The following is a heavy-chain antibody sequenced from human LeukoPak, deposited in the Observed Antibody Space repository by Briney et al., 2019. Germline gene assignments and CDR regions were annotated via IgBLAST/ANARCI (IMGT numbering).Heavy chain of an antibody. CDR1: GDSVSSNSAA. J-gene: IGHJ4*02. D-gene: IGHD3-10*01. CDR3: ARDHMVRGVITPAYYFDY. V-gene: IGHV6-1*01. Sequence: SQTLSLTCAISGDSVSSNSAAWNWIRQSPSRGLEWLGRTYYRSKWYNDYAVSVKSRITINPDTSKNQFSLQLNSVTPEDTAVYYCARDHMVRGVITPAYYFDYWGQGTLVTVSS. CDR2: TYYRSKWYN.